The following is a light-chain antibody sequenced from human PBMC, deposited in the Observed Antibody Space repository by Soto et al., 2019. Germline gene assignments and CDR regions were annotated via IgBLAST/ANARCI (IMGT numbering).Light chain of an antibody. CDR3: LLSYSGDWV. CDR2: DIS. V-gene: IGLV7-46*01. J-gene: IGLJ3*02. Sequence: QAVVTQEPSLTVSPGGTVSLTCGSSTGAVTSGHYPYWFQQKPGQAPTTLIYDISSKHSWTPARFSGSLLGGKAALTLSGAQPEDEAEYYCLLSYSGDWVFGGGTKLTVL. CDR1: TGAVTSGHY.